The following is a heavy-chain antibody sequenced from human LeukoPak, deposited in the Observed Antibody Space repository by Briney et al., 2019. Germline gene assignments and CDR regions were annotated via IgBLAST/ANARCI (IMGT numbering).Heavy chain of an antibody. D-gene: IGHD3-16*01. CDR3: ASGFSYDYVWGTPDY. Sequence: PSETLSLTCAVYGGSFSDYYWSWIRQPPGKGLEWIGEINHSGSTDYNPSLKSRVTMSVDTSKNQFSLKLSSLTAADTALYYCASGFSYDYVWGTPDYWGQGTLVTVSS. J-gene: IGHJ4*02. CDR1: GGSFSDYY. CDR2: INHSGST. V-gene: IGHV4-34*01.